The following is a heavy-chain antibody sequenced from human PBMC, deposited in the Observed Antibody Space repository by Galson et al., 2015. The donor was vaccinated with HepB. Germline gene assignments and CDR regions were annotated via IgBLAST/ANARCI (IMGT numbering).Heavy chain of an antibody. D-gene: IGHD3-10*01. CDR3: SRARGDHYDSGPAF. CDR1: GFIFSSYA. CDR2: ILYDGSHK. Sequence: SLRLSCAASGFIFSSYAMHWVRQAPGKGLEWLAVILYDGSHKYHTDSEKGRLTVSRDNSNSTLYLEINSLRAEDTAIYFCSRARGDHYDSGPAFWGQGTLVTVSS. J-gene: IGHJ4*02. V-gene: IGHV3-30*04.